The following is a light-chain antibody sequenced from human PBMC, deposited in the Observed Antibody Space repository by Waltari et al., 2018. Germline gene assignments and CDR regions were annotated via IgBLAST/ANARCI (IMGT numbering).Light chain of an antibody. Sequence: DIVMTQSPDSLAVSLGERATINCKSSQSVLYSSNNKNYLAWYQQKPGQPPKLLFYWASPRESGVPDRFSGSGSGTDFTLTISSLQAEDVAVYYYQQYYTSPLYTFGQGTKLEIK. V-gene: IGKV4-1*01. CDR2: WAS. CDR1: QSVLYSSNNKNY. J-gene: IGKJ2*01. CDR3: QQYYTSPLYT.